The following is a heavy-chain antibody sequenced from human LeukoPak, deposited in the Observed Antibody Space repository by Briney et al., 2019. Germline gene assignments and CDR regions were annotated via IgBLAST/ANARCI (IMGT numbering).Heavy chain of an antibody. J-gene: IGHJ6*02. CDR1: GFTFSSYD. CDR3: ARGEDVDTAMLSGGMDV. Sequence: PGGSLRLSCAASGFTFSSYDMHWVRQATGKGLEWVSAIGTAGDTYYPGSVKGRFTISRENAKNSLYLQVNSLRAGDTAVYYCARGEDVDTAMLSGGMDVWGQGTTVTVSS. D-gene: IGHD5-18*01. CDR2: IGTAGDT. V-gene: IGHV3-13*01.